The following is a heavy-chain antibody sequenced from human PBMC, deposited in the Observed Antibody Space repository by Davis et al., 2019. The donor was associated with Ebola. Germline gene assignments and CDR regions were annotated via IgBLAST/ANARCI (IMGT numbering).Heavy chain of an antibody. CDR3: ARGRIVVGRYWFDP. CDR2: INHSGST. V-gene: IGHV4-34*01. Sequence: SETLSLTCAVYGGSFSGYYWSWIRQPPGKGLEWIGEINHSGSTNYNPSLKSRVTISVDTSKNQFSLKLSSVTAADTAVYYCARGRIVVGRYWFDPWGQGTLDTVSS. D-gene: IGHD2-2*01. CDR1: GGSFSGYY. J-gene: IGHJ5*02.